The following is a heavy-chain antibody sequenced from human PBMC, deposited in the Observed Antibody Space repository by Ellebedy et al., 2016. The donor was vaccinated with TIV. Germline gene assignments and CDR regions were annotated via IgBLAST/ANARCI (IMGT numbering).Heavy chain of an antibody. J-gene: IGHJ3*02. CDR3: TRESVHYDHHAFDI. Sequence: SETLSLXCTVSGAPISSGVYSLSWISPHPGKGLDWIGYIYYSGSTYYNPSFKSRVTISVDTSKNQFSLKLSAVTAADTAVYYYTRESVHYDHHAFDIWGKGKMVTVTS. D-gene: IGHD3-22*01. CDR2: IYYSGST. V-gene: IGHV4-31*03. CDR1: GAPISSGVYS.